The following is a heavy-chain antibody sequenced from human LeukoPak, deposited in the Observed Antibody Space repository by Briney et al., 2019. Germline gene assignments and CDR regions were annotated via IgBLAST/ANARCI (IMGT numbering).Heavy chain of an antibody. CDR1: GGSISSYY. V-gene: IGHV4-59*01. Sequence: SETLSLTCTVSGGSISSYYWSWIRQPPGEGLEWIGYIYYSGSTNYNPSLRSRVTISVDTSKNQFALKLSSVTAADTAVYYCARAFRMYALHNWFDPWGQGTLVTVSS. J-gene: IGHJ5*02. CDR2: IYYSGST. D-gene: IGHD2-8*01. CDR3: ARAFRMYALHNWFDP.